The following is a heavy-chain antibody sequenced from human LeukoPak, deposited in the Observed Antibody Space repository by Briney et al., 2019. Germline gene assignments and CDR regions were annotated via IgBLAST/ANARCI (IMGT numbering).Heavy chain of an antibody. CDR1: GGTISSYY. CDR3: ARGYDYDSSGYSTGYLNWFDP. Sequence: SETLSLTCTVSGGTISSYYWNWIRQPPGKGLEWIGYIHYSGSTKYNPSLKSRVTISLDTSKNQFSLKLTSVTAADTAVYYCARGYDYDSSGYSTGYLNWFDPWGQGTLVTVCS. J-gene: IGHJ5*02. V-gene: IGHV4-59*01. D-gene: IGHD3-22*01. CDR2: IHYSGST.